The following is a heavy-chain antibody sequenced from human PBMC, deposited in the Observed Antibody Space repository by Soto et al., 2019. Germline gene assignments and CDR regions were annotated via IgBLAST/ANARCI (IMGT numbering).Heavy chain of an antibody. CDR2: IYWDDDK. CDR3: AYRQEYRGSWDSGWFDP. Sequence: KESGPTLVEPTQTLTLTCAFSGFSLSTSGVGVGWIRQPPGKALEWLAFIYWDDDKRYSPSLKTRLTIIKDTSINQVVLIMTNIDPLDTATYYCAYRQEYRGSWDSGWFDPWGQGTLVTVSS. D-gene: IGHD6-13*01. J-gene: IGHJ5*02. V-gene: IGHV2-5*02. CDR1: GFSLSTSGVG.